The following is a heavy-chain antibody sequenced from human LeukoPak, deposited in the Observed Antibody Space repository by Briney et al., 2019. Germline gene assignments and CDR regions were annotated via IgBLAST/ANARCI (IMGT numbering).Heavy chain of an antibody. J-gene: IGHJ4*02. D-gene: IGHD4-17*01. CDR1: GFTFSSYS. CDR2: ISSSSSYI. V-gene: IGHV3-21*01. Sequence: PGGSLRLSCAASGFTFSSYSMNWVRQAPGKGLEWVSSISSSSSYIYYADSVKGRFTISRDNAKNSLYLQMNSLRAEDTAVYYCASGITVTTFEDYWGQGTLVTVSS. CDR3: ASGITVTTFEDY.